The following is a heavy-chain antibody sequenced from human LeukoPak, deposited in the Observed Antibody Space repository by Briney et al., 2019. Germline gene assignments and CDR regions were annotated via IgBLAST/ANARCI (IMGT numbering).Heavy chain of an antibody. J-gene: IGHJ3*02. CDR3: ARVSDYYGSGYAFDI. D-gene: IGHD3-10*01. CDR1: GFTFSSYW. CDR2: IKQDGSEK. Sequence: GGSLRLSCAASGFTFSSYWMSWVRQAPGKGLEWVANIKQDGSEKYYVDSVRGRFTISRDNAKNSLYLQMNSLRAEDTAVYYCARVSDYYGSGYAFDIWGQGTMVTVSP. V-gene: IGHV3-7*03.